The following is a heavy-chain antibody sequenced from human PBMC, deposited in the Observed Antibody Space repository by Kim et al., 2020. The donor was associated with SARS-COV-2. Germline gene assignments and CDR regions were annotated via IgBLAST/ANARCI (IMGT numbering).Heavy chain of an antibody. D-gene: IGHD2-15*01. CDR1: GFTFSTYA. CDR2: ISGSGGST. Sequence: GGSLRLSCAASGFTFSTYAMSWVRQAPGKGLEWVSAISGSGGSTYYADSVKGRFTISRDNSKNTLYLQMNSLRAEDTAVYYCAKWRGAYIGYCSGGSCTFGYWGQGSLVNGAS. V-gene: IGHV3-23*01. J-gene: IGHJ4*02. CDR3: AKWRGAYIGYCSGGSCTFGY.